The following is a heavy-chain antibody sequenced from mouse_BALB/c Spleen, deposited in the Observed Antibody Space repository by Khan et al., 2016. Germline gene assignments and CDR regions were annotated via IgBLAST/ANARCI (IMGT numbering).Heavy chain of an antibody. CDR3: ASPHYYGYDY. CDR2: IHYSGDT. V-gene: IGHV3-1*02. CDR1: GYSITSGYR. Sequence: EVQLQESGPDLVKPSQSLSLTCTVTGYSITSGYRWHWIRQFPGNKLEWMGYIHYSGDTDYNPSLKSRVSITRDTSNNQFFLRLNSVTTEDTATDYCASPHYYGYDYWGQGTTLTVSS. J-gene: IGHJ2*01. D-gene: IGHD1-2*01.